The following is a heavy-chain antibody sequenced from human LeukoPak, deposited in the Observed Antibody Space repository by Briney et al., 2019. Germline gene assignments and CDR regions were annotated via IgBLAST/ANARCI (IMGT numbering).Heavy chain of an antibody. V-gene: IGHV3-23*01. Sequence: PGGSLRLSCAASGFTFSSYAMSWVRQAPGKGLEWVSVISGSGGSTYYADSVKGRFTISRDNSKNTLYLQMNSLRAEDTAVYYCAKDEYCGGDCYIQHWGQGTLVPVSS. CDR2: ISGSGGST. CDR3: AKDEYCGGDCYIQH. D-gene: IGHD2-21*02. CDR1: GFTFSSYA. J-gene: IGHJ1*01.